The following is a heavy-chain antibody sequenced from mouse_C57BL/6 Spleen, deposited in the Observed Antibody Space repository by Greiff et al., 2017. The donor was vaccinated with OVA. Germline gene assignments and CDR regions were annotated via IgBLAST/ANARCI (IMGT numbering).Heavy chain of an antibody. CDR2: INPNNGGT. V-gene: IGHV1-26*01. CDR3: ERRGGWYCEV. Sequence: EVQLQQSGPELVKPGASVKISCKASGYTFTDYYMNWVKQSHGKSLEWIGDINPNNGGTSYNQKFKGKATLTVDTSSSTAYMEHRSLTSEDSAGDYCERRGGWYCEVWGTGTTVTVTS. CDR1: GYTFTDYY. J-gene: IGHJ1*03.